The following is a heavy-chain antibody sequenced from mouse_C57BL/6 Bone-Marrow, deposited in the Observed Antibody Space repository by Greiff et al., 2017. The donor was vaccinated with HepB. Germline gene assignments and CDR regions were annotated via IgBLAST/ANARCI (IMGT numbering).Heavy chain of an antibody. CDR3: ARTRGYYYGSSPYAMDY. CDR1: GYSITSGYY. Sequence: DVKLQESGPGLVKPSQSLSLTCSVTGYSITSGYYWNWIRQFPGNKLEWMGYISYDGSNNYNPSLKNRISITRDTSKNQFFLKLNSVTTEDTATYYCARTRGYYYGSSPYAMDYWGQGTSVTVSS. D-gene: IGHD1-1*01. CDR2: ISYDGSN. J-gene: IGHJ4*01. V-gene: IGHV3-6*01.